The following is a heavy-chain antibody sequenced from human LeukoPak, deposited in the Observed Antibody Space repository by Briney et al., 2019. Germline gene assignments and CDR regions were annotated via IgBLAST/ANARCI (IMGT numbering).Heavy chain of an antibody. Sequence: SETLSLTCTVSGGSISSGSYYWSWIPQPAGKGLDWIGRIYTSGSTNYNPSLKSRVTISVDTSKNQFSLKLSSVTAADTAVYYCAREPYCSSTSCYEAGYWGQGTLVTVSS. CDR2: IYTSGST. D-gene: IGHD2-2*01. CDR3: AREPYCSSTSCYEAGY. J-gene: IGHJ4*02. V-gene: IGHV4-61*02. CDR1: GGSISSGSYY.